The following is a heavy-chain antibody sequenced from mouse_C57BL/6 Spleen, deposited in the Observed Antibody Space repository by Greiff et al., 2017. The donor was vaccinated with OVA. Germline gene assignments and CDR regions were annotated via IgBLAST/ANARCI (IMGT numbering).Heavy chain of an antibody. CDR3: ARSGGGLLYCDY. D-gene: IGHD2-3*01. Sequence: VQLQQPGAELVKPGASVKLSCKASGYTFTSYWMQWVKQRPGQGLEWIGEIDPSDSYTNYNQKFKGKATLTVDTSSSTAYMQLSSLTAEDSAVYYCARSGGGLLYCDYWGQGTTLTVSS. V-gene: IGHV1-50*01. CDR2: IDPSDSYT. CDR1: GYTFTSYW. J-gene: IGHJ2*01.